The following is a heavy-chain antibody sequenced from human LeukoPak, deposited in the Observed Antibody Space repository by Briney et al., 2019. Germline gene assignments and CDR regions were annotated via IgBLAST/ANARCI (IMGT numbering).Heavy chain of an antibody. V-gene: IGHV4-34*01. CDR3: ARVGGSIAARPILAWFDP. Sequence: PSETLSLTCAVDGGSFSGYYWSWIRQPPGKGLEWIGEINHSGSTNYNPSLKSRVTISVDTSKNQFSLKLSSVTAADTAVYYCARVGGSIAARPILAWFDPWGQGTLVTVSS. D-gene: IGHD6-6*01. CDR1: GGSFSGYY. J-gene: IGHJ5*02. CDR2: INHSGST.